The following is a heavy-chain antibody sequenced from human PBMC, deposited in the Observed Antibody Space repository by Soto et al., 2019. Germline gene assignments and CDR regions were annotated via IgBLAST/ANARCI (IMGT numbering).Heavy chain of an antibody. Sequence: PGESLKISCKGSGYMFSSYWIGWVRQMPGKGLEWLGSIYPGDSDTRYNPSFEGQVTMSTDKSITTAFLQWSSLKASDTALYYCARVSSGWPAACDYWGQGTQVTVSS. D-gene: IGHD3-22*01. CDR2: IYPGDSDT. CDR1: GYMFSSYW. CDR3: ARVSSGWPAACDY. V-gene: IGHV5-51*01. J-gene: IGHJ4*02.